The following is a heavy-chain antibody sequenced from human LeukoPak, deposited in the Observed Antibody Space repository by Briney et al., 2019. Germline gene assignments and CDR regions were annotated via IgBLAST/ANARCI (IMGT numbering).Heavy chain of an antibody. J-gene: IGHJ4*02. CDR1: GGSISSNTYY. CDR3: ARPGTDYFFDY. CDR2: MYYSGST. V-gene: IGHV4-39*02. Sequence: PSETLSLTCTVSGGSISSNTYYWGWIRQPPGRGLEWIGSMYYSGSTYYNPSLKSRVTISVDTSQNHFSLKLSSVTAADTAVYYCARPGTDYFFDYWGQGTLVTVSS. D-gene: IGHD3-10*01.